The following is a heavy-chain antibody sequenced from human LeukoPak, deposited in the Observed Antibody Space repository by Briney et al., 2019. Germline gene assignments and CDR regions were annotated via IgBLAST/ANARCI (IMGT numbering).Heavy chain of an antibody. V-gene: IGHV3-23*01. J-gene: IGHJ4*02. D-gene: IGHD4-23*01. CDR2: ISGSGANT. CDR1: GFTFSSYG. Sequence: GGTLILSCAASGFTFSSYGMSWVRQAPGKGLEWVSPISGSGANTYYADSVKGRFTISRDNSKNTLYLQMNRLRAEDTAIYYCANSPYGGNSCFDSWGQGTLVTVSS. CDR3: ANSPYGGNSCFDS.